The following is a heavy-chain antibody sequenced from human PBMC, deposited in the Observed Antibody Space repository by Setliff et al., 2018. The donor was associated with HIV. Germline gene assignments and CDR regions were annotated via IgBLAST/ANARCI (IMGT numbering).Heavy chain of an antibody. D-gene: IGHD6-13*01. CDR1: GYSFTSYW. CDR2: IYPGDSDT. Sequence: GESLKISCKGSGYSFTSYWIGWVRQMPGKGLEWMGIIYPGDSDTRYSPSFQGQVTISADRSISTAYLQWSSLKASDTAIYYCARRDGRSMNAFQIWGPGTMVTVSS. J-gene: IGHJ3*01. V-gene: IGHV5-51*01. CDR3: ARRDGRSMNAFQI.